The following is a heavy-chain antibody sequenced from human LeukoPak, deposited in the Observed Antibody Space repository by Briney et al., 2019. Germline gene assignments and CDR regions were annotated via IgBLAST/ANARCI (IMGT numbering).Heavy chain of an antibody. CDR2: IYYSGST. V-gene: IGHV4-61*08. D-gene: IGHD5-12*01. Sequence: SETLSLTCAVSGGSISSGGYSWSWIRQPPGKGLEWIGYIYYSGSTNYNPSLKSRVTISVDTSKNQFSLKLSSVTAADTAVYYCARTLRYSGYDNYYYYYMDVWGKGTTVTVSS. J-gene: IGHJ6*03. CDR3: ARTLRYSGYDNYYYYYMDV. CDR1: GGSISSGGYS.